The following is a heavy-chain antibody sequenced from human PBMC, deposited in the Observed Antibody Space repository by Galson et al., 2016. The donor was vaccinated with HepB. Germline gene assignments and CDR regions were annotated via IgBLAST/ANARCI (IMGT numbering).Heavy chain of an antibody. D-gene: IGHD1-26*01. J-gene: IGHJ6*02. CDR3: ARDGVGPTSGMDV. CDR2: IWYDGSSK. V-gene: IGHV3-33*01. Sequence: SLRLSCAASGFSFSDYGMHWVRQAPGKGLEWVAVIWYDGSSKYYSDSVKGRFTISRDNSKNTLYLQMNSLRAEDTAVFYCARDGVGPTSGMDVWGQGTTVTVSS. CDR1: GFSFSDYG.